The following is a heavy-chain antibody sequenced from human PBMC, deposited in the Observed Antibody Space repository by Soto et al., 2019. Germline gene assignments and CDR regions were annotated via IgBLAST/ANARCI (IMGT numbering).Heavy chain of an antibody. CDR2: IYHSGSI. CDR1: GGSISSGGYS. Sequence: QLQLQESGSGLVKPSQTLSLTCAVSGGSISSGGYSWSWIRQPPGKGLEGSGYIYHSGSIYYNPYFKSRVTISGDRSKNQFSLKLSSVTAADTAVYYCARGNGTPITVQFDPWGQGTLVTVSS. V-gene: IGHV4-30-2*01. CDR3: ARGNGTPITVQFDP. J-gene: IGHJ5*02. D-gene: IGHD4-4*01.